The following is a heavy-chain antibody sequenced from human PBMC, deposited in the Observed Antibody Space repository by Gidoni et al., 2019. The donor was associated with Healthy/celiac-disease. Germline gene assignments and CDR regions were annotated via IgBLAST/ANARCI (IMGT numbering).Heavy chain of an antibody. CDR1: GFTFDDYA. Sequence: EVQLVESGGGLVQPGRSLRLSCAAAGFTFDDYAMHWVRQAPGKGLGWVSGISWNSCSIGYADSVKGRFTISRDNAKNSLYLQMNSLRAEDTALYYCAKDMGYSSGWDFDYWGQGTLVTVSS. D-gene: IGHD6-19*01. V-gene: IGHV3-9*01. J-gene: IGHJ4*02. CDR2: ISWNSCSI. CDR3: AKDMGYSSGWDFDY.